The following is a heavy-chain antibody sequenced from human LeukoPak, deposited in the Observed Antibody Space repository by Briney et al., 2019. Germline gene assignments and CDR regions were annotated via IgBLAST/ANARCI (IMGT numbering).Heavy chain of an antibody. V-gene: IGHV3-15*01. Sequence: GGSLRLSCAASGFTFSNAWMGWVRQAPGKGLEWVGRIKSKTDGGTTDYAAPVKGRFTISRDDSKNTLYLQMNSLKTEDTAVYYCTTLMSEYCTNGVCYPGAYWGQGTLVTVSS. CDR1: GFTFSNAW. J-gene: IGHJ4*02. CDR3: TTLMSEYCTNGVCYPGAY. CDR2: IKSKTDGGTT. D-gene: IGHD2-8*01.